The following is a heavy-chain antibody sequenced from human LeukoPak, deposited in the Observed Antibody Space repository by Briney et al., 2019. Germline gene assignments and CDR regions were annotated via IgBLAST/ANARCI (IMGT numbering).Heavy chain of an antibody. Sequence: GGSLRLSCAASGFTFDDYGMSWVRQAPGRGLEWVSGINWNGGSTGYADSVKGRFTISRDNAKNSLYLQMNSLRAEDTALYYCARALGSGSYRGGLDYWGQGTLVTVSS. CDR3: ARALGSGSYRGGLDY. CDR1: GFTFDDYG. D-gene: IGHD3-10*01. CDR2: INWNGGST. V-gene: IGHV3-20*04. J-gene: IGHJ4*02.